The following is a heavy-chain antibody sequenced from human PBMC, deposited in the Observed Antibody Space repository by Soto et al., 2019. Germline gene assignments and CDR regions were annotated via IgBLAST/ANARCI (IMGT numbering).Heavy chain of an antibody. CDR1: GFSLSTSGVG. CDR2: IYWDDDK. V-gene: IGHV2-5*02. CDR3: VHQDWNNNNYYFDL. D-gene: IGHD4-4*01. Sequence: KESGPKLVKPSQTLTLTCAFSGFSLSTSGVGVGWVRQPPGKAPEWLALIYWDDDKRYRPSLKSRLSITKDTSKDQVVFTMTNMXXVXXXXYYCVHQDWNNNNYYFDLWGRGTLVTVSS. J-gene: IGHJ2*01.